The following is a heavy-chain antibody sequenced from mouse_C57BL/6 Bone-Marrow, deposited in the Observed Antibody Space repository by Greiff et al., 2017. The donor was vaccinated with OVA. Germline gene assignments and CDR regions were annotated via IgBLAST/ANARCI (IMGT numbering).Heavy chain of an antibody. Sequence: QVQLQQSGAELVRPGASVTLSCKASGYTFTDYEMHWVKQTPVHGLDWIGAIDPETGGTAYNQKFKGKAILTADKSSSTAYMELRSLTSEDSAVYYCTRERLLTIDYWGQGTTLTVSS. CDR2: IDPETGGT. V-gene: IGHV1-15*01. J-gene: IGHJ2*01. CDR3: TRERLLTIDY. D-gene: IGHD1-1*01. CDR1: GYTFTDYE.